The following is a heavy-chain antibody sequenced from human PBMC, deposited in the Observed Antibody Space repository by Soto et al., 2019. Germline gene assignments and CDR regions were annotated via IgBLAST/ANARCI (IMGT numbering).Heavy chain of an antibody. CDR3: ARDSGPQHGGDAFDI. Sequence: WGSLRISCASSVFTFSSYSMNWVRQAPGKGLEWVSSISSSSSYIYYADSVKGRFTISRDNAKNSLYLQMNSLRAEDTAVYYCARDSGPQHGGDAFDIWGQGTMVTVSS. V-gene: IGHV3-21*01. CDR1: VFTFSSYS. J-gene: IGHJ3*02. D-gene: IGHD3-10*01. CDR2: ISSSSSYI.